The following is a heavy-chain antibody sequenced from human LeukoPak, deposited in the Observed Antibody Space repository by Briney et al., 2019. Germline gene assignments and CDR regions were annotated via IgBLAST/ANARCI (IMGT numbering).Heavy chain of an antibody. CDR1: GGSISSGYY. Sequence: SETLSLTCTVSGGSISSGYYWGWIRQPPGKGLEWIGSIYHSGSTYYNPSLKSRVTISVDTSKNQFSLKLSSVTAADTAVYYCATSGATTVTTWGGSWFDPWGQGTLVTVSS. CDR3: ATSGATTVTTWGGSWFDP. CDR2: IYHSGST. J-gene: IGHJ5*02. V-gene: IGHV4-38-2*02. D-gene: IGHD4-17*01.